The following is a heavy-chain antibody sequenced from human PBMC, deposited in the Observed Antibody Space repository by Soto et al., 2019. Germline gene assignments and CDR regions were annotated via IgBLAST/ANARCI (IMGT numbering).Heavy chain of an antibody. CDR3: TTDSGCRRSSLDFDY. J-gene: IGHJ4*02. D-gene: IGHD6-6*01. CDR1: GFTFSNAW. CDR2: IKSKTDGGTI. Sequence: EVQLVESGGGLVKPGGSLRLSCAASGFTFSNAWMTWVRQAPGKGLEWVGRIKSKTDGGTIDYAAPVKGRFTVSRDDSETTLYLQMSSLKTEDTAVYYCTTDSGCRRSSLDFDYWGQGTQVTVSS. V-gene: IGHV3-15*01.